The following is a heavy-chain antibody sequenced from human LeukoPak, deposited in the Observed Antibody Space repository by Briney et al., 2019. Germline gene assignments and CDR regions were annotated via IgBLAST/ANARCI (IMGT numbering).Heavy chain of an antibody. J-gene: IGHJ4*02. V-gene: IGHV1-2*02. Sequence: ASVKVSCKASGYTFTYNYIHWVRQAPGQGLEWMGWINPNSGGTNYAQRFQGRVTMTRDTSITTAYMELSGLTSDDMAVYYCARVGHTSGWDFDYWGQGTLVIVSS. CDR3: ARVGHTSGWDFDY. CDR2: INPNSGGT. D-gene: IGHD6-19*01. CDR1: GYTFTYNY.